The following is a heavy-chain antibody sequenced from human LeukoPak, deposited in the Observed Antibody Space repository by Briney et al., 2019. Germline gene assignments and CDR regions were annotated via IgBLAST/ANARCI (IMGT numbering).Heavy chain of an antibody. CDR1: GFTFSTYG. CDR2: IRYDGSNR. V-gene: IGHV3-30*02. Sequence: GGSLRLSCAASGFTFSTYGMHWLRQAPGKGLEWVAFIRYDGSNRDYIGSVKGRFTITRDNSKNTVYLQMNSLRPEDTAVYYCAKDGPSNGALPQNYFDPWGQGTLVTVSS. CDR3: AKDGPSNGALPQNYFDP. J-gene: IGHJ5*02. D-gene: IGHD2-8*01.